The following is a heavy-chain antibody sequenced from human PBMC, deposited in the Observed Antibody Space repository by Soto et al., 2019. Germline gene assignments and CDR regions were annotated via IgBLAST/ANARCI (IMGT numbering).Heavy chain of an antibody. J-gene: IGHJ6*02. CDR2: IYYSGST. D-gene: IGHD3-3*01. CDR1: GGSISSGDYY. CDR3: ARAKDYDFWSGYYKRVYYYYYGMDV. V-gene: IGHV4-30-4*01. Sequence: PAETLSLTCTVSGGSISSGDYYWSWIRQGPGKGLEWIGYIYYSGSTYYNPSLKRRVTISVDTSKNQFSLKLSSVTAADTAVYYCARAKDYDFWSGYYKRVYYYYYGMDVRGQGTTVTVSS.